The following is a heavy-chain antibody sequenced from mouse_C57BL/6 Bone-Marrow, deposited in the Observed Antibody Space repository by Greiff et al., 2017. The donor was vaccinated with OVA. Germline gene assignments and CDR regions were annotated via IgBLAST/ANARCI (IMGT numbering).Heavy chain of an antibody. D-gene: IGHD1-1*02. CDR1: GFTFSDYG. CDR2: ISSGSSTI. CDR3: AYYVYAMDY. V-gene: IGHV5-17*01. J-gene: IGHJ4*01. Sequence: EVKVEESGGGLVKPGGSLKLSCAASGFTFSDYGMHWVRQAPQKGLEWVAYISSGSSTIYYADTVKGRFTISRDNAKNTLFLQMTSLRSEDTAMYYCAYYVYAMDYWGQGTSVTVSS.